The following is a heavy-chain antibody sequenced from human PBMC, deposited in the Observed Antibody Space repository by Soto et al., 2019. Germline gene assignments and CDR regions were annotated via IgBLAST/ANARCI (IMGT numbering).Heavy chain of an antibody. Sequence: GGSLRLSCAASGFTFRSYWMHWVRQGPGKGLVWVSRINSDGSSTSYADSVKGRITISRDNAKNTLYLQMNSLRAEDTAVYYCARGVSALNDAFDIWGQGTMVTVSS. D-gene: IGHD6-19*01. CDR1: GFTFRSYW. V-gene: IGHV3-74*01. CDR2: INSDGSST. CDR3: ARGVSALNDAFDI. J-gene: IGHJ3*02.